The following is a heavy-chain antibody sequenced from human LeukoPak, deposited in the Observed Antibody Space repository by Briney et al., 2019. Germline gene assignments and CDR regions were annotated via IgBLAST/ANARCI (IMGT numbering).Heavy chain of an antibody. V-gene: IGHV3-74*01. CDR1: GFTFGNYW. CDR2: INNDGST. CDR3: ARDYYGSIDY. Sequence: TGGSLRLSCVASGFTFGNYWMHWVRQAPGKGPVCISRINNDGSTVYADPVTGRFTISRDNARNTLYLQMDNLRAEDTAVYYCARDYYGSIDYWGQGTLVTVSS. J-gene: IGHJ4*02. D-gene: IGHD3-10*01.